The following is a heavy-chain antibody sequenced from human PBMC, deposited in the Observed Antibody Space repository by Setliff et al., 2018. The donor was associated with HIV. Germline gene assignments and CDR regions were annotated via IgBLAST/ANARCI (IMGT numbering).Heavy chain of an antibody. CDR3: ARGLSGGYCSGGSCYPFDL. J-gene: IGHJ4*02. CDR2: INSGSNYI. Sequence: PGGSLRLSCAASGFTFSSYSMHWVRQAPGKGLEWIASINSGSNYIYYIDSVKGRFTISRDNAKKSLYLQMSSLRAEDAAVYYCARGLSGGYCSGGSCYPFDLWGQGTQVTVSS. V-gene: IGHV3-21*01. CDR1: GFTFSSYS. D-gene: IGHD2-15*01.